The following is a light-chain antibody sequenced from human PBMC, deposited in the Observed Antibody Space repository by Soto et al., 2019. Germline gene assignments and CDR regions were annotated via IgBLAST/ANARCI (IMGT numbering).Light chain of an antibody. CDR1: RSDIGAYNF. CDR2: DVN. Sequence: QSALTQPASVSGSPGQSITISCTGTRSDIGAYNFVSWYQQHPGEVPKLILYDVNVRPSGVSNRFSGSKSGNTASLTISGLEGEEEGEGGGTSWTTSTTMIFGGGTKVTVL. J-gene: IGLJ2*01. V-gene: IGLV2-14*03. CDR3: TSWTTSTTMI.